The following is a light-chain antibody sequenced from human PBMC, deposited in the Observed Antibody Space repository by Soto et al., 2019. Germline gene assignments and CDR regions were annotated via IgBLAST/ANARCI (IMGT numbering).Light chain of an antibody. V-gene: IGKV3-11*01. Sequence: IVLPQSPATLSLSPGKRATLSFRASQNISSYLICDQQKPGQAPRLLIYDVSNRATGIPARFSGSGSGTDFTLTISSLEPEDFAVYYCQQRSNWPRTFGQGTKVDIK. J-gene: IGKJ1*01. CDR3: QQRSNWPRT. CDR1: QNISSY. CDR2: DVS.